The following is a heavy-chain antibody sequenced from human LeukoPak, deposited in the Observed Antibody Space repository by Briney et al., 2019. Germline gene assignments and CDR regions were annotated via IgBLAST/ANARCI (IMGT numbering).Heavy chain of an antibody. V-gene: IGHV4-39*07. CDR3: ARGVGYNSFSVGY. CDR1: GGSISSSDYY. CDR2: LYYSGST. Sequence: SETLSLTCTVSGGSISSSDYYWGWIRQPPGKGLEWIGSLYYSGSTYYNPSLKSRLTISIDTSKNQFSLKLSSVTAADTAVYYCARGVGYNSFSVGYWGQGTLVTVSS. D-gene: IGHD5-24*01. J-gene: IGHJ4*02.